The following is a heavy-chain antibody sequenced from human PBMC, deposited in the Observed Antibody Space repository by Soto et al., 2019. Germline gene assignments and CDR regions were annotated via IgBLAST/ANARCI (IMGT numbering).Heavy chain of an antibody. CDR2: INHSGST. CDR1: CGSFIGYY. Sequence: SETLSLTCAFYCGSFIGYYWSWIRQPPGKGLEWIGEINHSGSTNYNPSLKSRVTISVDTSKNQFSLKLSSVTAADTAVYYCARGFNAILEWKRGAFDYWGQGTLVTVSS. CDR3: ARGFNAILEWKRGAFDY. J-gene: IGHJ4*02. D-gene: IGHD3-3*01. V-gene: IGHV4-34*01.